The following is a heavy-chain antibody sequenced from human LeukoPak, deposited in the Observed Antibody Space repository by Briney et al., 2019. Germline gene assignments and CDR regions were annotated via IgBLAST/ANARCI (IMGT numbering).Heavy chain of an antibody. V-gene: IGHV3-43*02. Sequence: GGSLRLSCAASGFTFDDYAMHWVRQAPGKGLEWVSLISGDGGSTYYADSVKGLFTISRDNSKNSLYLQMNSLRTEDTALYYCAKDRVPIVGATDYYYYYGMDVWGQGTTVTVSS. CDR3: AKDRVPIVGATDYYYYYGMDV. J-gene: IGHJ6*02. CDR1: GFTFDDYA. CDR2: ISGDGGST. D-gene: IGHD1-26*01.